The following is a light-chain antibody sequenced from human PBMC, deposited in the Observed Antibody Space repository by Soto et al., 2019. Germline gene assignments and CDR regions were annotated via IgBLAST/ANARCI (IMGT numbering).Light chain of an antibody. V-gene: IGLV4-69*01. CDR1: SGDSSYA. CDR3: QTWGTGIRV. J-gene: IGLJ1*01. Sequence: QHVLTQSPSASASLGASVKLTCTLSSGDSSYAIAWHQQQPEKGPRYLMKLNSDGSHSKGDGIPDRLSGSSSGAERYLTISSLQSEDEADYYCQTWGTGIRVFGTGTKLTVL. CDR2: LNSDGSH.